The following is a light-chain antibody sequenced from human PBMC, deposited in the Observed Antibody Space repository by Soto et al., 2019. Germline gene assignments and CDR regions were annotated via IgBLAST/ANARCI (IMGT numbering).Light chain of an antibody. CDR3: SSYTNINTRACV. Sequence: QSALTQPASVSGSPGQSITISCTGTSSDIGTYHYVSWYQQHPGKAPKLMVYQITDRPSGVSNRFSGSKSGNTASLTISGLQAEDEAEYYCSSYTNINTRACVFGTGTKLTVL. CDR2: QIT. V-gene: IGLV2-14*01. J-gene: IGLJ1*01. CDR1: SSDIGTYHY.